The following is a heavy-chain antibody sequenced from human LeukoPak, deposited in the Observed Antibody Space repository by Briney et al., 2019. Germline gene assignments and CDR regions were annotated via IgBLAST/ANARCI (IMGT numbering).Heavy chain of an antibody. CDR1: GFTFSSYS. D-gene: IGHD4-23*01. CDR2: ISSSSTI. V-gene: IGHV3-48*01. Sequence: PGGSLRLSCAASGFTFSSYSMNWVRQAPGKGLEWVSYISSSSTIYYADSVKGRFTISRDNAKNSLYLQMNSLRAEDTAVYYCARVRTTVGGQDYWGQGTLVTVSS. J-gene: IGHJ4*02. CDR3: ARVRTTVGGQDY.